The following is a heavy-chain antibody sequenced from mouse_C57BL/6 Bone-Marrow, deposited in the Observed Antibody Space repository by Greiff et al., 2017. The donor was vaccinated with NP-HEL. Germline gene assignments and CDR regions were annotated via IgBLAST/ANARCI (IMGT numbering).Heavy chain of an antibody. CDR3: ARWDGYSLWFAY. Sequence: VQLQQSVAELVRPGASVKLSCTASGFNIKNTYMHWVKQRPEQALEWIGRIDPANVNTKYAPKFQGKATITADTSSTTAYLQLSSLTSEDTAIYYCARWDGYSLWFAYWGQGTLVTVSA. D-gene: IGHD2-3*01. V-gene: IGHV14-3*01. CDR1: GFNIKNTY. CDR2: IDPANVNT. J-gene: IGHJ3*01.